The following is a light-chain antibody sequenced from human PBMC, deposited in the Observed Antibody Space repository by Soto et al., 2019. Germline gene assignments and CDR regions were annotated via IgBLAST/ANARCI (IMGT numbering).Light chain of an antibody. V-gene: IGLV2-14*01. CDR2: EVS. CDR3: SSYTSSSTLYV. CDR1: RSNIGSNH. Sequence: QSVQTQPPSASGTPGQRVTISCSGSRSNIGSNHLYWYQQLPGKAPKLMIYEVSNRPSGVSNRFSGSKSGNTASLTISGLQAEDEADYYCSSYTSSSTLYVFGTGTKLTVL. J-gene: IGLJ1*01.